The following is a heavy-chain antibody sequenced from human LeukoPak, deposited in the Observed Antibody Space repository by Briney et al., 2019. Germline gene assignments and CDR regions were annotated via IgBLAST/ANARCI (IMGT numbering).Heavy chain of an antibody. CDR1: GYTFTSYG. CDR3: ARDLLITMIVVVKAHAFDI. V-gene: IGHV1-18*01. J-gene: IGHJ3*02. Sequence: ASVKVSCKASGYTFTSYGISWVRQAPGQGLEWMGWISAYNGNTNYAQKLQGRVTMTTDTSTSTAYMELRSLRSDDTAVYYCARDLLITMIVVVKAHAFDIWGQGTMVTVSS. CDR2: ISAYNGNT. D-gene: IGHD3-22*01.